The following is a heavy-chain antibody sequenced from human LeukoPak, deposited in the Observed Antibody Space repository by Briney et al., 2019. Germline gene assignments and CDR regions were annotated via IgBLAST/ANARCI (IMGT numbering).Heavy chain of an antibody. J-gene: IGHJ4*02. D-gene: IGHD3-10*01. CDR1: GFTFSSYA. Sequence: PGGSLRLSCAASGFTFSSYAMNWVRQAPGKGLEWVTVISYDGSNKYYADSVKGRFTISRDNSKNTLCLQMNSLRAEDTAVYYCAKGYYASGSYGWFDYWGQGTLVTVSS. V-gene: IGHV3-30*04. CDR3: AKGYYASGSYGWFDY. CDR2: ISYDGSNK.